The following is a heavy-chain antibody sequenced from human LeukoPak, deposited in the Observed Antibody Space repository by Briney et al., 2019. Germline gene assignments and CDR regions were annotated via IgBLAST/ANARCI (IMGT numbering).Heavy chain of an antibody. J-gene: IGHJ6*02. V-gene: IGHV4-34*01. CDR1: GESFSGYY. CDR3: ARHILTGYPILYYYYGMDV. CDR2: INHSGST. Sequence: SETLSLTCAVYGESFSGYYWSWIRQPPGKGLEWIGEINHSGSTNYNPSLKSRVTISVDTSKNQFSLKLSSVTAADTAVYYCARHILTGYPILYYYYGMDVWGQGTTVTVSS. D-gene: IGHD3-9*01.